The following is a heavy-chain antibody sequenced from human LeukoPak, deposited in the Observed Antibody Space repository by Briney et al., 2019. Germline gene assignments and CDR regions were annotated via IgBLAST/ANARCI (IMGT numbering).Heavy chain of an antibody. V-gene: IGHV3-30-3*01. CDR3: ARDRARDDGYFDWLSCFLDY. CDR1: GFNFSGYA. D-gene: IGHD3-9*01. CDR2: TSYDGANK. J-gene: IGHJ4*02. Sequence: PGRSLRLSCAASGFNFSGYAMHWVRQAPGKGLEWVAATSYDGANKYYTDSVKGRFTISRDNSKNTPYVQMNSLRAEDTAVYYCARDRARDDGYFDWLSCFLDYWGQGTLVSISS.